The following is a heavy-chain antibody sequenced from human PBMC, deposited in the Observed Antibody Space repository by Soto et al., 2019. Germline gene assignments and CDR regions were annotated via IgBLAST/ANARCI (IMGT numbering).Heavy chain of an antibody. V-gene: IGHV1-69*01. Sequence: QVQLVQSGAEVKKPGSSVKVSCKTSGVSFNNNGIGWVRQAPGHGLEWMGGVSPPFRTSNYARKFKGRISTTADASTGTVNMELSRLTSEDTAQYYCARVLYYGSGSYSPYGMDVWGQGTTVTVSS. D-gene: IGHD3-10*01. CDR1: GVSFNNNG. CDR3: ARVLYYGSGSYSPYGMDV. J-gene: IGHJ6*02. CDR2: VSPPFRTS.